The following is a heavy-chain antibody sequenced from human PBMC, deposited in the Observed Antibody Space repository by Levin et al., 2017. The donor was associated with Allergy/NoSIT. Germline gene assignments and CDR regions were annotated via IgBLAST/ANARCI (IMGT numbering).Heavy chain of an antibody. CDR1: GFTFSGYS. CDR2: ISSSSTYI. J-gene: IGHJ5*02. CDR3: ARDRTVRGVAFDP. Sequence: PGESLKISCAASGFTFSGYSMNWVRQAPGKGLEWVSSISSSSTYIYYADSVKGRFTISRDNAKNSLYLQMNGLRAEDTALYYCARDRTVRGVAFDPWGQGTLVTVSS. D-gene: IGHD3-10*01. V-gene: IGHV3-21*01.